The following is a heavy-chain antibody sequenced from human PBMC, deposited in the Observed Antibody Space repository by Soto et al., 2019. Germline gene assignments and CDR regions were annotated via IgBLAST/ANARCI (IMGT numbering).Heavy chain of an antibody. V-gene: IGHV1-2*02. CDR2: INPNSGGT. CDR3: ATNQLLPIFYYYYGMDV. CDR1: GYTFTGYY. D-gene: IGHD2-2*01. Sequence: QVQLVQSGAEVKKPGASVKVSCKASGYTFTGYYMHWVRQAPGQGLEWMGWINPNSGGTNYAQKFQGRGTMTRDTSISTADMELSRLRSDDKAVYYCATNQLLPIFYYYYGMDVWGQGTTVTVSS. J-gene: IGHJ6*02.